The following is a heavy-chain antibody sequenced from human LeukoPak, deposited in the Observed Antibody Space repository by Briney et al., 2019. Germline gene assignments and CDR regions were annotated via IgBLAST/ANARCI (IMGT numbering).Heavy chain of an antibody. J-gene: IGHJ4*02. CDR1: GFTFSSYA. Sequence: GGSLRLSCAASGFTFSSYAMHWVRQAPGKGLEWVAVISYDGSNKYYADSVKGRFTISRDNSKNTLYLQMNSLRAEDTAVYYCARDRYYYGSGSFFDYWGQGTLVTVSS. CDR2: ISYDGSNK. V-gene: IGHV3-30-3*01. D-gene: IGHD3-10*01. CDR3: ARDRYYYGSGSFFDY.